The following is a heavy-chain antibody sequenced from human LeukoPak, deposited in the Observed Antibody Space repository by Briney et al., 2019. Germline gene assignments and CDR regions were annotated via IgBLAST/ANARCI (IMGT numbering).Heavy chain of an antibody. D-gene: IGHD2-21*01. CDR2: MFYSGNT. CDR1: GGSIISSSYY. V-gene: IGHV4-39*01. CDR3: ARHVVGNYDLLSFDY. J-gene: IGHJ4*02. Sequence: SETLSLSSGVSGGSIISSSYYWGWIRQPPGKGLEWIASMFYSGNTYYNPSLKSRVTMSVDTTENQFSLKLSSVTAADTAVYYCARHVVGNYDLLSFDYWGQGSLVTVSS.